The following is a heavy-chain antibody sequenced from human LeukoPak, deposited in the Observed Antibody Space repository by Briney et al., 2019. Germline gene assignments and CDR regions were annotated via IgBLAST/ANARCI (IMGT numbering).Heavy chain of an antibody. J-gene: IGHJ5*02. CDR1: GESDSSHDAA. D-gene: IGHD1-26*01. V-gene: IGHV6-1*01. CDR3: ARKDESGHLHNDWFHP. Sequence: SQALSLTCAISGESDSSHDAAWNWIRQSPSRGLEWLGRTYYRSRWLNDYAGSVKSRITINPDTSKNQFALQLSSATAEDTAVYYCARKDESGHLHNDWFHPWGQGPLVTVSS. CDR2: TYYRSRWLN.